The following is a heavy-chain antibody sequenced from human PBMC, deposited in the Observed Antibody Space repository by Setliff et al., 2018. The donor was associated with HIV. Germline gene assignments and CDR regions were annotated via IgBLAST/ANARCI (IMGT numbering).Heavy chain of an antibody. CDR3: TTIVGFCSSTRCYSDY. CDR1: GFRFNDYY. CDR2: ISSRRAYT. Sequence: GSLRLSCAASGFRFNDYYMTWVRQAPGKGLEWVSYISSRRAYTNYADSVKGRFTISRDNVKNSLYLQMNSLKTEDTAVYYCTTIVGFCSSTRCYSDYWGQGTLVTVSS. V-gene: IGHV3-11*03. J-gene: IGHJ4*02. D-gene: IGHD2-2*01.